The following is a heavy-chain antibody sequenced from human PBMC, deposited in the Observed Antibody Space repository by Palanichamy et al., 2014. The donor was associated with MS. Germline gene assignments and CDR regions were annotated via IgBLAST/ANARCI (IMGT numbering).Heavy chain of an antibody. J-gene: IGHJ2*01. CDR2: ISSTSVYT. CDR3: ARIMPSHWCFDL. Sequence: QVQLVESGGGLVKPGGSLRLSCAASGFPFSHFYMNWIRQAPGKGLEWVSYISSTSVYTNYADSVKGRFTISRDNANDSLFLQMNSLRAEDTAVYYCARIMPSHWCFDLWGRGTLVTVSS. CDR1: GFPFSHFY. V-gene: IGHV3-11*06. D-gene: IGHD2-2*01.